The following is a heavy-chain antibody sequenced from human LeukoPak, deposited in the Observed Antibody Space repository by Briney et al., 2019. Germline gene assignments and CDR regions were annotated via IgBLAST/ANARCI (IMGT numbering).Heavy chain of an antibody. CDR2: IIPIFGTA. CDR1: GGTFSSYA. V-gene: IGHV1-69*01. J-gene: IGHJ3*02. D-gene: IGHD3-10*01. CDR3: ARGLRGTDAFDI. Sequence: GSSVKVSCKASGGTFSSYAISWVRQAPGQGLEWMGGIIPIFGTANYAQKFQGRVTVTADESTSTAYMELSSLRSEDTAVYYCARGLRGTDAFDIWGQGTMVTVSS.